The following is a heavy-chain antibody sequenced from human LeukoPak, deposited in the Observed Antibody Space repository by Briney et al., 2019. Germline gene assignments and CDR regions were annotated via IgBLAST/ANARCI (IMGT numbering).Heavy chain of an antibody. CDR3: ASRSSGRYLEYFQH. CDR1: GFTFSSHE. Sequence: GGSLRLSCAASGFTFSSHEVNWVRQAPGKGLEWVSYISSSGSSTFYADSVKGRFTISRDNAKSSLYLQMNSLRAEDTGVYYCASRSSGRYLEYFQHWGQGTLVTVSS. D-gene: IGHD3-22*01. V-gene: IGHV3-48*03. J-gene: IGHJ1*01. CDR2: ISSSGSST.